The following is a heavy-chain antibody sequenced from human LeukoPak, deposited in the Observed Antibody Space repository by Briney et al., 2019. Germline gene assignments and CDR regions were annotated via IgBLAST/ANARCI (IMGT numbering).Heavy chain of an antibody. CDR1: GFTFSTYW. CDR3: ARLGDYSNAHWFDP. J-gene: IGHJ5*02. D-gene: IGHD5-18*01. CDR2: INSDGSST. Sequence: GGSLRLSCAASGFTFSTYWMHWVRQAPGKGLVWVSRINSDGSSTSYADSVKGRFTISRDNAKNTLNLQMNSLRAEDTAVYYCARLGDYSNAHWFDPWGQGTLVTVSS. V-gene: IGHV3-74*01.